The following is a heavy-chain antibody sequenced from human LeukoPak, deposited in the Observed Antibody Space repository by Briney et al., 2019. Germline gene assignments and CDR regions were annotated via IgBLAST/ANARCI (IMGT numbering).Heavy chain of an antibody. CDR1: GGSVSSGSYY. Sequence: SETLSLTCTVSGGSVSSGSYYWSWIGQPPGKGLEWIGYIYYSGSTSYNPSLKSRVTISVDTSNNQFSLRLTSVTAADTAVYYCARGTAWFRKLWARGTSDIWGQGTMVTVSS. CDR3: ARGTAWFRKLWARGTSDI. V-gene: IGHV4-61*01. CDR2: IYYSGST. D-gene: IGHD3-10*01. J-gene: IGHJ3*02.